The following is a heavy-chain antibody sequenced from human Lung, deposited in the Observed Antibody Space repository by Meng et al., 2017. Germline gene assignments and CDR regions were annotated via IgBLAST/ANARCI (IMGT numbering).Heavy chain of an antibody. D-gene: IGHD5-12*01. CDR2: IKSKTDGETT. J-gene: IGHJ4*02. CDR3: QWLSTHPPDC. Sequence: GPLEGSGGGLGKPCGARNLSCATSGLTFSNAWMSWVRQTPGKGLEWLGRIKSKTDGETTDYAAPVKGRFSISRDDAKNTLYLQMNSLKTEDTAVYYCQWLSTHPPDCWGQGTLVTVSS. CDR1: GLTFSNAW. V-gene: IGHV3-15*01.